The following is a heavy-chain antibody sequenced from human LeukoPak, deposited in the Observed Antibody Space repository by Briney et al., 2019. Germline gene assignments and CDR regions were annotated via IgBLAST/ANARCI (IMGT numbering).Heavy chain of an antibody. CDR3: AREGYCSSTSCYTTYFDY. V-gene: IGHV4-59*12. J-gene: IGHJ4*02. D-gene: IGHD2-2*02. CDR1: GGSISSYY. Sequence: PSETLSLTCTVSGGSISSYYWSWIRQPPGKGLEWIGYIYYSGSTNYNPSLKSRVTISVDTSKNQFSLKLSSVTAADTAVYYCAREGYCSSTSCYTTYFDYWGQGTLVTVSS. CDR2: IYYSGST.